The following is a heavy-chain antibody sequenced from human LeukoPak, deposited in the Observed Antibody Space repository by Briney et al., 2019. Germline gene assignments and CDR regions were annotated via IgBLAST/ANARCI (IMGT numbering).Heavy chain of an antibody. CDR1: GGSISSGSYY. Sequence: PSETLSLTCTVSGGSISSGSYYWSWIRQHPGKGLEWTGHIYHSGSTYYNPSLKSRVTTSLDTSKNQFSLKLSSVTAADTAVYYCARVCYGSSAINSYYFDFWGQGTLVTVSS. CDR3: ARVCYGSSAINSYYFDF. V-gene: IGHV4-31*03. CDR2: IYHSGST. D-gene: IGHD3-22*01. J-gene: IGHJ4*02.